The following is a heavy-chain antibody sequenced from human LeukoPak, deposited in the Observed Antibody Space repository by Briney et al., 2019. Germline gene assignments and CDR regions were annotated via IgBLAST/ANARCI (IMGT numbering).Heavy chain of an antibody. CDR3: ATQPSAIAVAGRALDY. CDR2: INPSGGST. J-gene: IGHJ4*02. CDR1: GYTFTSYY. D-gene: IGHD6-19*01. V-gene: IGHV1-46*01. Sequence: ASVTVSCKASGYTFTSYYMHWVRQAPGQGLEWMGIINPSGGSTSYAQKFQGRVTTTRDTSTSTVYMELSSLRSEDTAVYYCATQPSAIAVAGRALDYWGQGTLVTVSS.